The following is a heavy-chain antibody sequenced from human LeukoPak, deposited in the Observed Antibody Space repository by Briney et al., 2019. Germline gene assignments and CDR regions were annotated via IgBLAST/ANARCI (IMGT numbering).Heavy chain of an antibody. CDR1: GYTFTGYY. CDR2: INPNSGGT. J-gene: IGHJ3*02. CDR3: ARDPEGSSDAFDI. V-gene: IGHV1-2*06. Sequence: ASVKVSCKASGYTFTGYYMHWVRQAPGQGLEWMGRINPNSGGTNYAQKFQGSVTMTRDTSISTAYMELSRLRSDDTAVYYCARDPEGSSDAFDIWGQGTMVTVSS. D-gene: IGHD6-6*01.